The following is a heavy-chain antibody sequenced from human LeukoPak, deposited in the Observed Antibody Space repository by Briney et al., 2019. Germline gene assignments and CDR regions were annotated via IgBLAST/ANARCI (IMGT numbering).Heavy chain of an antibody. CDR1: EDSINSYF. J-gene: IGHJ4*02. CDR2: VYYSGST. V-gene: IGHV4-59*01. CDR3: ARVSFWNGYSSGWYNFDY. Sequence: ASETLSLTCTVSEDSINSYFWAWIRQPPGKGLEWIGYVYYSGSTNYNPSLKSRVTISVDTSKNQFSLKLSSVTAADTAVYYCARVSFWNGYSSGWYNFDYWGQGTLVTVSS. D-gene: IGHD6-19*01.